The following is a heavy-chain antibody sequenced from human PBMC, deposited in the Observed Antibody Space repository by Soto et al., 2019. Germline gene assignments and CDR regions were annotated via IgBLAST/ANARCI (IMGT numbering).Heavy chain of an antibody. V-gene: IGHV3-11*06. Sequence: GGSLRLSCATSGFTFSDYYMSWIRQAPGKGLEWVSYISSSSSYTNYADSVKGRFTISRDNAKNSLYLQMNSLRAEDTAVYYCARAVDYYYYGMDVWGQGTTVTVYS. CDR3: ARAVDYYYYGMDV. CDR1: GFTFSDYY. CDR2: ISSSSSYT. J-gene: IGHJ6*02. D-gene: IGHD2-15*01.